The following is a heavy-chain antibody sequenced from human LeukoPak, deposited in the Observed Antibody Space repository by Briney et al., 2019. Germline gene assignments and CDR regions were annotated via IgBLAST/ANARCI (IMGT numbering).Heavy chain of an antibody. Sequence: PSETLSLTCTVSGGSISSYYWSWIRQPPGKGLEWIGYIYYSGSTNYNPSLKSRVTISVDTSKNQFSLKLSSVTAADTAVYYCASRSLNSSGWYFDYWGQGTLVTVSS. CDR1: GGSISSYY. CDR3: ASRSLNSSGWYFDY. CDR2: IYYSGST. V-gene: IGHV4-59*08. J-gene: IGHJ4*02. D-gene: IGHD6-19*01.